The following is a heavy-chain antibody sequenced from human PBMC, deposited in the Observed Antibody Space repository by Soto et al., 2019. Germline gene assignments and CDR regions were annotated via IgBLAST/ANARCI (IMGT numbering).Heavy chain of an antibody. CDR3: ARHVPYCSDSSHCAYDLDV. Sequence: QVQLQESGPGLVRPSETLSLICTVSGGSISSYYWSWIRQPPGKGLEWIGYIYYSGTTRYNPSLKSRVTISVDTSKNQFSLKLSSLTAADTAVYHCARHVPYCSDSSHCAYDLDVWGQGTTVTVSS. CDR2: IYYSGTT. J-gene: IGHJ6*02. CDR1: GGSISSYY. D-gene: IGHD2-15*01. V-gene: IGHV4-59*08.